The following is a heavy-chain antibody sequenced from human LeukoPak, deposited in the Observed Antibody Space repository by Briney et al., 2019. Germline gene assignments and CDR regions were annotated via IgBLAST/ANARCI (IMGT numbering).Heavy chain of an antibody. Sequence: GGSLRLSCAASGVTFSSHWMSWVRQAPGKGLEWVANIKEDGSEKYYVDSVKGRFTISRDNAKNSLYLQMNSLRVEHRAVYYCARNRLNIDYWGQGTLVTVSS. D-gene: IGHD1-14*01. CDR3: ARNRLNIDY. CDR2: IKEDGSEK. V-gene: IGHV3-7*01. CDR1: GVTFSSHW. J-gene: IGHJ4*02.